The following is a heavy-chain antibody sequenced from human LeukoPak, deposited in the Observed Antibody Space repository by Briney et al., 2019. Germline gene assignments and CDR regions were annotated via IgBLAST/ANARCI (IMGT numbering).Heavy chain of an antibody. CDR2: ISYDGSNK. Sequence: PGGSLRLSCAASGFTFSSYGMHWVRQAPGKGLEWVAVISYDGSNKYYADSVKGRFTISRDNSKNTLYLLMNSLRDEDTAVYYCAKDQTSTSYDAFDLWGQGTMVTVSS. V-gene: IGHV3-30*18. CDR1: GFTFSSYG. CDR3: AKDQTSTSYDAFDL. D-gene: IGHD2-2*01. J-gene: IGHJ3*01.